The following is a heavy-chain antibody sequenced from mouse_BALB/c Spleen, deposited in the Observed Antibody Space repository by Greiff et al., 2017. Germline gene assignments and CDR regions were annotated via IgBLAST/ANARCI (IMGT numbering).Heavy chain of an antibody. CDR1: GFTFSSYG. D-gene: IGHD2-1*01. CDR3: ARLYGTWFAY. V-gene: IGHV5-6*01. J-gene: IGHJ3*01. CDR2: ISSGGSYT. Sequence: EVQLVESGGDLVKPGGSLKLSCAASGFTFSSYGMSWVRQTPDKRLEWVATISSGGSYTYYPDSVKGRFTISRDNAKNTLYLQMSSLKSEDTAMYYCARLYGTWFAYWGQGTLVTVSA.